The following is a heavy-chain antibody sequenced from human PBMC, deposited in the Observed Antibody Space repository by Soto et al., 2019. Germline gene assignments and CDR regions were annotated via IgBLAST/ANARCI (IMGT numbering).Heavy chain of an antibody. D-gene: IGHD5-12*01. CDR3: ARGRGLSGYDSAFDP. V-gene: IGHV4-34*01. CDR1: GGSFSGYY. J-gene: IGHJ5*02. Sequence: SETLSLTCAVYGGSFSGYYWSWIRQPPGKGLEWIGEINHSGSTNYNPSLKSRVTISVDTSKNQFSLKLSSVAAADTAVYYCARGRGLSGYDSAFDPWGQGTLVTVSS. CDR2: INHSGST.